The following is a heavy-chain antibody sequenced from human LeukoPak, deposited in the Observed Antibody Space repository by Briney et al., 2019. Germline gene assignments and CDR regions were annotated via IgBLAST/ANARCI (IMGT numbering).Heavy chain of an antibody. D-gene: IGHD4-17*01. Sequence: PGGSLRLSCAASGSTFSSYGMHWVRQAPGKGLEWVAVISYDGSNKYYADSVKGRFTISRDNSKNTLYLQMNSLRAEDTAVYYCAKRSYYGAYLDYWGQGTLVTVSS. J-gene: IGHJ4*02. CDR3: AKRSYYGAYLDY. CDR1: GSTFSSYG. V-gene: IGHV3-30*18. CDR2: ISYDGSNK.